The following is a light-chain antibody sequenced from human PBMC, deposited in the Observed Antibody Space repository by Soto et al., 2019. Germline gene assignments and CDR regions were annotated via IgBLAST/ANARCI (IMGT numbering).Light chain of an antibody. V-gene: IGLV2-11*01. Sequence: QSALTQPPSVSGSPGQSVTISCTGTSSDVGGFNYVSWYQHHPGKAPKLMIYDVSKRPSGVPDRFSGSKSGNTASLTISWLQAEDEADYYCCSYAGGYTHYVFATGTKVTVL. J-gene: IGLJ1*01. CDR2: DVS. CDR1: SSDVGGFNY. CDR3: CSYAGGYTHYV.